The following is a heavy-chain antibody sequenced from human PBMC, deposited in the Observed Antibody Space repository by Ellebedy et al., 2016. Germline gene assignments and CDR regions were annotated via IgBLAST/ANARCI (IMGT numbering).Heavy chain of an antibody. Sequence: SETLSLTXTVSGGSISSYYWSWIRQPPGKGLEWIGYIYYSGSTNYNPSLKSRVTISVDTSKNQFSLKLSSVTAADTAVYYCARDSRIAAAGTWYFDLWGRGTLVTVSS. V-gene: IGHV4-59*01. CDR3: ARDSRIAAAGTWYFDL. J-gene: IGHJ2*01. D-gene: IGHD6-13*01. CDR2: IYYSGST. CDR1: GGSISSYY.